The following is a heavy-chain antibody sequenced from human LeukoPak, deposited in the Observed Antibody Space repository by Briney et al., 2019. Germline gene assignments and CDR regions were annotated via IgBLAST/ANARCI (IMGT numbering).Heavy chain of an antibody. CDR3: ARRHDYGDPYYGMDV. V-gene: IGHV3-7*01. D-gene: IGHD4-17*01. Sequence: GGSLRLSCAASGFTFSRYWMSWMRQAPGKGLGWVANIKYDGSEEYYVDSVKGRFTISRDNAKNSLYLQMNSLRAEDTAVYYCARRHDYGDPYYGMDVWGQGTTVTVSS. CDR1: GFTFSRYW. CDR2: IKYDGSEE. J-gene: IGHJ6*02.